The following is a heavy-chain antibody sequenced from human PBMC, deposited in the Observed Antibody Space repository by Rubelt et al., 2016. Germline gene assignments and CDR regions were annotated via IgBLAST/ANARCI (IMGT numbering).Heavy chain of an antibody. CDR1: GESFSGYY. V-gene: IGHV4-34*01. CDR2: INHSGST. Sequence: QVQLQQWGAGLLKPSETLSLTCAVYGESFSGYYWSWIRQPPGKGLEWIGEINHSGSTNYNPSLKSRFTISVDTSKNQFSLKLSSVTAADTAVYYCARGKEGLGVTMMDYWGQGTLVTVSS. J-gene: IGHJ4*02. CDR3: ARGKEGLGVTMMDY. D-gene: IGHD3-22*01.